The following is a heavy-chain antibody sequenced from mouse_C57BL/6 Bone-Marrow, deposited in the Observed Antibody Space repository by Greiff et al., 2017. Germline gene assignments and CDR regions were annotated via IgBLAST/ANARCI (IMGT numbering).Heavy chain of an antibody. Sequence: VHVKQSGAELVRPGASVKLFCTASGFNIKDDYMNWVKQRPEQGLEWIGWIDPEIGDTEYASKFQGKATITADTSSNTAYLQLSSLPSEDTAVYYCHGCSPVWCQGTTLTVSS. V-gene: IGHV14-4*01. D-gene: IGHD1-1*01. CDR3: HGCSPV. J-gene: IGHJ2*01. CDR1: GFNIKDDY. CDR2: IDPEIGDT.